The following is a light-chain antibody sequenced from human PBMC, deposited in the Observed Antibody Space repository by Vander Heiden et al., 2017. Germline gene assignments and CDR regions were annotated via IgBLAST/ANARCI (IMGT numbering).Light chain of an antibody. CDR2: GNS. CDR1: TSNTGAGYD. V-gene: IGLV1-40*01. Sequence: QSVLTQPPPVSGAPGQSVTIPCTGSTSNTGAGYDVHCYKQLPGTAPNLLIYGNSNRPSGVPDRFSCSKSGSSASLAITGLQAEDEAVYYCQSYDSSLSDSVVFGGGTKLTVL. J-gene: IGLJ2*01. CDR3: QSYDSSLSDSVV.